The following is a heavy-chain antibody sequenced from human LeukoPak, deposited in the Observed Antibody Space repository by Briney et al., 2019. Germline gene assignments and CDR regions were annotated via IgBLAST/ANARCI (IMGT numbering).Heavy chain of an antibody. CDR2: IYTSGST. CDR3: ARSVVVVPAAMNWFDP. D-gene: IGHD2-2*01. J-gene: IGHJ5*02. CDR1: GGSISSYY. V-gene: IGHV4-4*07. Sequence: SETLSLTCTVSGGSISSYYWSWIRQPAGKGLEWIGHIYTSGSTNYSPSLKSRVTMSVDTSKNQFSLKLNSVTAADTAAYYCARSVVVVPAAMNWFDPWGQGTLVTVSS.